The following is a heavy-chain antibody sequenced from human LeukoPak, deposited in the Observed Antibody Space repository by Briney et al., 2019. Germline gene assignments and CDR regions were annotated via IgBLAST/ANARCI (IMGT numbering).Heavy chain of an antibody. CDR3: GRRFRAARGIYYFDY. D-gene: IGHD3-10*01. V-gene: IGHV4-39*01. CDR1: GFTFSSYA. J-gene: IGHJ4*02. CDR2: ISYSGST. Sequence: PGGSLRLSCAASGFTFSSYAMSWVRQAPGKGLEWIGSISYSGSTDYNPSLKSRVTISVDTSKNQFSLRLSSVTAADTAVYYCGRRFRAARGIYYFDYWGQGTLVTVSS.